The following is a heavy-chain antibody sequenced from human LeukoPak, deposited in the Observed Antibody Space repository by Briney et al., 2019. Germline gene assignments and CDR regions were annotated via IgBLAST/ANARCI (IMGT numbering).Heavy chain of an antibody. CDR3: AGQYFYDSSGYSHPFDI. CDR1: GYTFTGYY. D-gene: IGHD3-22*01. Sequence: ASVKVSCKASGYTFTGYYMHWVRQAPGQGLEWMGRINPNNGGTIYAQKFQGRVTMTRDTSISTAYMELTRLKSDDTAVYYCAGQYFYDSSGYSHPFDIWGQGTMVTASS. J-gene: IGHJ3*02. CDR2: INPNNGGT. V-gene: IGHV1-2*06.